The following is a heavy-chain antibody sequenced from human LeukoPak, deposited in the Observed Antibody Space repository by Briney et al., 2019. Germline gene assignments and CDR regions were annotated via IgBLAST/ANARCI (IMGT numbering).Heavy chain of an antibody. V-gene: IGHV4-4*07. CDR1: GGSLSRYY. Sequence: SETLSLPCTVSGGSLSRYYRSWIRPPAGKGLEWIVRIYTSGRTNYNPSLKSRVTMSVDPSKNQFSLKLSSVTAADTAVYYCARVVGRYYGMDGWGQGTTVTVCS. CDR3: ARVVGRYYGMDG. CDR2: IYTSGRT. D-gene: IGHD2-21*01. J-gene: IGHJ6*02.